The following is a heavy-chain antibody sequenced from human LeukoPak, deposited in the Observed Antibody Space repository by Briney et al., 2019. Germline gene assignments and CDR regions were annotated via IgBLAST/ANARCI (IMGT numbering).Heavy chain of an antibody. J-gene: IGHJ2*01. D-gene: IGHD3-22*01. CDR3: ARSEKNYDSSGYYWYFDL. V-gene: IGHV3-7*01. CDR1: GFTFSSYW. Sequence: GGSLRLSCAASGFTFSSYWMSWVRQAPGKGLEWVANIKQDGSEKYYVDSVKGRFTISRDNAKNSLYLQMNSLRAEDTAVYYCARSEKNYDSSGYYWYFDLWGRGTLVTVSS. CDR2: IKQDGSEK.